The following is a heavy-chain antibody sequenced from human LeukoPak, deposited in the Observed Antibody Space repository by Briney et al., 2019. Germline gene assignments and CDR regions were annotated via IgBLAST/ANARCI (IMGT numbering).Heavy chain of an antibody. Sequence: GESLKISCKGSGCSFTTYWIGWVRQMPGKGLEWLGIIYPGDSDTRYSPSFQGQVTISADKFITTAYLQWSSLKASDTAMYYCARRRGSGYLFDNWGQGTLVTVSS. D-gene: IGHD5-12*01. V-gene: IGHV5-51*01. J-gene: IGHJ4*02. CDR1: GCSFTTYW. CDR2: IYPGDSDT. CDR3: ARRRGSGYLFDN.